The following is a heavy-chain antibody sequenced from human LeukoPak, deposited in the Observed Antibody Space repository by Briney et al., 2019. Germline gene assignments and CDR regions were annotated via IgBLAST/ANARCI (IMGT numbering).Heavy chain of an antibody. D-gene: IGHD3-3*01. J-gene: IGHJ4*02. CDR3: ARHVEYHDFWSGYYTEYYFDY. CDR1: GYSFTSYW. CDR2: IYPGDSDT. V-gene: IGHV5-51*01. Sequence: GESLKISCKGSGYSFTSYWIGWVRQMPGKGLEWMGIIYPGDSDTRYSPSFQGQVTISADKSISTAYLQWSSLKASDTAMYYCARHVEYHDFWSGYYTEYYFDYWGQGTLVTVSS.